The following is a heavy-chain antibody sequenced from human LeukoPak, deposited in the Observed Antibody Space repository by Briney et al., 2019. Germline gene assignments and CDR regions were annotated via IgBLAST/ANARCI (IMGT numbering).Heavy chain of an antibody. J-gene: IGHJ5*02. CDR3: ARGHHCTGGSCYSNWFDP. V-gene: IGHV1-2*02. CDR2: MNPNNGGA. CDR1: GYTFTDYH. D-gene: IGHD2-15*01. Sequence: GASVKVSCKASGYTFTDYHMHWVRQAPGQGLEWMGWMNPNNGGANHAQKFQGRVTMTRDTSISTAYMELSRLRSDDTAVYYCARGHHCTGGSCYSNWFDPWGQGTLVTVSS.